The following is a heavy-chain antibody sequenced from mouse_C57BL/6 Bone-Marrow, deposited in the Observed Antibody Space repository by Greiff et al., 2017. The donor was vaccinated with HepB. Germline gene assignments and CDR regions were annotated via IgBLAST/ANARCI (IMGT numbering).Heavy chain of an antibody. V-gene: IGHV1-64*01. CDR3: AIGQAVVAPYAMDY. CDR1: GYTFTSYW. CDR2: IHPNSGST. J-gene: IGHJ4*01. Sequence: QVQLQQPGAELVKPGASVKLSCKASGYTFTSYWMHWVKQRPGQGLEWIGMIHPNSGSTNYNEKFKSKATLTVDKSSSTAYMQLSLTSEDSAVYYCAIGQAVVAPYAMDYWGQGTSVTVSS. D-gene: IGHD1-1*01.